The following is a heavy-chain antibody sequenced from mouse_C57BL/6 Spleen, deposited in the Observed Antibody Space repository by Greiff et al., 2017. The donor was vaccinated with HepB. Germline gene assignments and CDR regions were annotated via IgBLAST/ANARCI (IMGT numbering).Heavy chain of an antibody. D-gene: IGHD2-2*01. CDR3: TSSMVTPDY. CDR2: IDPENGDT. Sequence: EVQLQQSGAELVRPGASVKLSCTASGFNIKDDYMHWVKQRPEQGLEWIGWIDPENGDTEYASKFQGKATITADTSSNTDYLQLSSLTSEDTAVYYCTSSMVTPDYWGQGTTLTVSS. V-gene: IGHV14-4*01. J-gene: IGHJ2*01. CDR1: GFNIKDDY.